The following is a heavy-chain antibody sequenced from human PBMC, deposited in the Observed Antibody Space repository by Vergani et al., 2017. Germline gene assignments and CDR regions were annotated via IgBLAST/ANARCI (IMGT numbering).Heavy chain of an antibody. V-gene: IGHV4-59*01. J-gene: IGHJ4*02. D-gene: IGHD4-17*01. CDR2: IYYSGST. CDR1: GGSISSYY. CDR3: ARGAGYGDYVFDY. Sequence: QVQLQESGPGLVKPSETLSLTCTVSGGSISSYYWSWIRQPPGKGLEWIGYIYYSGSTNYNPSLKSRVTISVDTSKNQFSLKLSSVPAADTAVYYCARGAGYGDYVFDYWGQGTLVTVSS.